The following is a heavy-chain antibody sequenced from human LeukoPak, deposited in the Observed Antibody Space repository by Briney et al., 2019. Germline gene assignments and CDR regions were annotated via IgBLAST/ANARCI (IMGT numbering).Heavy chain of an antibody. CDR2: INPNRGVT. J-gene: IGHJ4*02. CDR3: ARNPYDDYLPDY. D-gene: IGHD4-17*01. Sequence: GASVKVSCKASGYTFSDYHMHWVRQAPGQGLEWMGRINPNRGVTNYAQKFQDRVTMTRDTSISTAYMELSGLSSDDTAVYYCARNPYDDYLPDYWGQGTLVTVSS. V-gene: IGHV1-2*06. CDR1: GYTFSDYH.